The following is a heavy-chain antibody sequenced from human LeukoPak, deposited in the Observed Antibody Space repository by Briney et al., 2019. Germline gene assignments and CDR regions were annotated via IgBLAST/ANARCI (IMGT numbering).Heavy chain of an antibody. J-gene: IGHJ6*03. D-gene: IGHD2-2*01. Sequence: ASVKVSCKASGGTFSSYAISWVRQAPGQGLEWMGGIIPIFGTANYAQKFQGRVTITADESTSTAYMELSSLRSEDTAVYYCATHFVVVPAAPPPFFRYYYYYMDVWGKGTTVTISS. V-gene: IGHV1-69*13. CDR1: GGTFSSYA. CDR3: ATHFVVVPAAPPPFFRYYYYYMDV. CDR2: IIPIFGTA.